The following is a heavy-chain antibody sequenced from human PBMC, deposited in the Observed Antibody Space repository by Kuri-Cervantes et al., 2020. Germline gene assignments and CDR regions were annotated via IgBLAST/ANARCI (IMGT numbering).Heavy chain of an antibody. CDR3: VNDYFYGTTGPAFQH. CDR1: GFSFSSYG. V-gene: IGHV3-23*01. Sequence: GGSLRLSCAASGFSFSSYGMSWVRQAPGKGLEWVSAISSSGGSTYYADSVKGRFTISRDNSKNTLYLQMNSLRAEDTAVYCCVNDYFYGTTGPAFQHWGQGTLVTVSS. J-gene: IGHJ1*01. CDR2: ISSSGGST. D-gene: IGHD3-10*01.